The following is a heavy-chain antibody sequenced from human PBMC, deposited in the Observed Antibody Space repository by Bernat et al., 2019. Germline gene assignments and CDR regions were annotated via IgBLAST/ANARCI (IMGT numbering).Heavy chain of an antibody. D-gene: IGHD5-12*01. J-gene: IGHJ4*02. CDR2: ISYDGSNK. Sequence: VQLLESGGGLVQPGGSLRLSCAASGFTFSSYAMHWVRQAPGKGLEWVAVISYDGSNKYYADSVKGRFTISRDNSKNTLYLQMNSLRAEDTAVYYCARAGYSGYDLFHYWGQGTLVTVSS. CDR3: ARAGYSGYDLFHY. V-gene: IGHV3-30-3*01. CDR1: GFTFSSYA.